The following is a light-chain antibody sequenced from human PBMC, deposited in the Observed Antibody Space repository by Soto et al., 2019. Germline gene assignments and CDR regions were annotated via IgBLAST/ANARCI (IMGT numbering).Light chain of an antibody. V-gene: IGKV3-20*01. Sequence: EIVLTQSPGTLSLSPGERATLSCRASQSVSSSYLAWYQQKPGQAPRLLIYGASTRATGIPARFSGSGSGTEFTLTISSLQSEDFAVYYCQQYDSSPITFGQGTRLEI. CDR3: QQYDSSPIT. J-gene: IGKJ5*01. CDR2: GAS. CDR1: QSVSSSY.